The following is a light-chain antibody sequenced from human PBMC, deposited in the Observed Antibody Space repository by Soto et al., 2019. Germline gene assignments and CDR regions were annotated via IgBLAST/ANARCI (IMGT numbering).Light chain of an antibody. CDR3: QQYGSSPLT. J-gene: IGKJ3*01. V-gene: IGKV3-20*01. Sequence: EIVLTQSPGTLSLSPGERATLSCRASQSVSSNYLSWFQRKPGQPPRLLIFGASSRATGIPDRFSGSGSGTDFTLTISRLEPEDFAVYYCQQYGSSPLTFGPGTKVDTK. CDR1: QSVSSNY. CDR2: GAS.